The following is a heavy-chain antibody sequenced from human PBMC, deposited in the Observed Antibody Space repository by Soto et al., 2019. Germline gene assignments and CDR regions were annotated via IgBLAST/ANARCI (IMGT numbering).Heavy chain of an antibody. Sequence: ASVKVSCKASGYTGTSYGISWVRQAPGQALEWMGWISAYNCNTKFAQKLQGRVTMTTDPSTSTAYIELRSLRSDDTAVYFCARDRALTTQGTLLDFWGQGTQLTVSS. V-gene: IGHV1-18*01. CDR1: GYTGTSYG. CDR3: ARDRALTTQGTLLDF. CDR2: ISAYNCNT. J-gene: IGHJ4*02. D-gene: IGHD4-4*01.